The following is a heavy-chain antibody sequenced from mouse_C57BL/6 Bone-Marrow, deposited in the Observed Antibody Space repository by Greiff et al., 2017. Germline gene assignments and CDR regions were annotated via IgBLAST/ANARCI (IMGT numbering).Heavy chain of an antibody. CDR1: GYTFTSYW. Sequence: QVQLQQPGAELVKPGASVKVSCKASGYTFTSYWMHWVKQRPGQGLEWIGRIHPSYSDTNYNQKFKGKATLTVDKSSSTAYMQLSSLTSEDSAVYYCAIITTVVAHWYFDVWGTGTTVTVSS. J-gene: IGHJ1*03. V-gene: IGHV1-74*01. CDR3: AIITTVVAHWYFDV. CDR2: IHPSYSDT. D-gene: IGHD1-1*01.